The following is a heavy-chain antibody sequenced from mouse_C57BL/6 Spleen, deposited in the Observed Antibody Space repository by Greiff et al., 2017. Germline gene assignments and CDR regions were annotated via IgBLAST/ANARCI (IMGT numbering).Heavy chain of an antibody. CDR1: GYTFTSYW. V-gene: IGHV1-64*01. Sequence: QVQLQQSGAELVKPGASVKLSCKASGYTFTSYWMHWVKQRPGQGLEWIGMIHPNSGSTNYNEKFKSKATLTVDKSSSTAYMQLSSLTSEDSAVYYCAKWDYDGFAYWGQGTLVTVSA. J-gene: IGHJ3*01. D-gene: IGHD2-4*01. CDR3: AKWDYDGFAY. CDR2: IHPNSGST.